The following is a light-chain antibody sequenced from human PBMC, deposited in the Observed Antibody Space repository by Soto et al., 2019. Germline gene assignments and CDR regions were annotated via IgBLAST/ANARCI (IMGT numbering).Light chain of an antibody. J-gene: IGKJ2*01. Sequence: EVVLTQSPDTLSLSPGERATLSCRASQAVTGNYLACYQQKPGQAPRLLIYGASNRATGIPDRCSGSGSGTDFTLTISRLEPEDFAVYYCQQCGHSLKYTFGQGTKLEIK. V-gene: IGKV3-20*01. CDR1: QAVTGNY. CDR2: GAS. CDR3: QQCGHSLKYT.